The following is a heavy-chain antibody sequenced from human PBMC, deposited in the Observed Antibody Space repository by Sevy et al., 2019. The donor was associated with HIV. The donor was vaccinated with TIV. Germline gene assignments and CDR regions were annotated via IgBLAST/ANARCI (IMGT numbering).Heavy chain of an antibody. V-gene: IGHV3-23*01. D-gene: IGHD2-8*01. CDR3: AGEGCTKPHDY. Sequence: GGSLRLSCAASGFTFSKYSMSWVRQPPGKGLEWVSTLSFGCGEINYADSVKGRFTISRDNSKSSVYLQMNNLRPEDTDVYYCAGEGCTKPHDYWGQGTLVTVSS. CDR2: LSFGCGEI. CDR1: GFTFSKYS. J-gene: IGHJ4*02.